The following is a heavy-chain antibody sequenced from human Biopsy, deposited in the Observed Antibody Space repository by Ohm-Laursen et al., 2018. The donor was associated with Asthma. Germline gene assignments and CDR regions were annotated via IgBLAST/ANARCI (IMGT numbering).Heavy chain of an antibody. CDR1: GYTFIHFA. CDR3: ARTYYDFLTGQVNDAFAL. J-gene: IGHJ3*01. V-gene: IGHV1-3*01. CDR2: INAGDGNT. D-gene: IGHD3-9*01. Sequence: GASVKVSCKASGYTFIHFAIHWVRQAPGQRLGWMGWINAGDGNTKYSQKFQGRVTITRGTSASTAYMDLRSLRSEDTAMYYWARTYYDFLTGQVNDAFALWGQGTMVTVSS.